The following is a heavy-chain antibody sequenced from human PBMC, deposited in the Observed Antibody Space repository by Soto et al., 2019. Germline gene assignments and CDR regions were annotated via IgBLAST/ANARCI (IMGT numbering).Heavy chain of an antibody. CDR3: AKKSGVGATWYFDY. CDR2: LPEIGTNT. D-gene: IGHD1-26*01. V-gene: IGHV3-23*01. CDR1: GFTFSNYG. Sequence: GGSLRLSCAASGFTFSNYGKSWVRQAPGKGLEWVSALPEIGTNTYYADSVKGRFTISRDNSKNTLFLQINNLRAGDTAVYYCAKKSGVGATWYFDYWGQGTLVTVYS. J-gene: IGHJ4*02.